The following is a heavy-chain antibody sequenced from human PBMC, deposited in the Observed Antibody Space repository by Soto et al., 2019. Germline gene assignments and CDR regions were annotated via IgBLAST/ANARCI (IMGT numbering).Heavy chain of an antibody. CDR1: GGSVNSGSYY. J-gene: IGHJ4*02. Sequence: LSLTCTVSGGSVNSGSYYWSWIRQPPGKGLEWIGHVYYSGTTKYNPSLKSRVTISVDTSNNQFSLHLTSVTAADSAVYYCARDYWASERRFDYWGQGTLVTVSS. V-gene: IGHV4-61*01. D-gene: IGHD2-15*01. CDR2: VYYSGTT. CDR3: ARDYWASERRFDY.